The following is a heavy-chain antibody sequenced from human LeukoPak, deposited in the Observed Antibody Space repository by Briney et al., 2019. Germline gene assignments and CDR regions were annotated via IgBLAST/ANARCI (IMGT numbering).Heavy chain of an antibody. V-gene: IGHV3-30*18. CDR3: ANLGGYGSGSYYGIDY. CDR2: ISCDGSNK. Sequence: PGRSLRLSCAASGFTFSSYGMHWVRQAPGKGLEWVAVISCDGSNKYYADSVKGRFTISRDNSKNTLYLQMNSLRAEDTAVYYCANLGGYGSGSYYGIDYWGQGTLVTVSS. CDR1: GFTFSSYG. J-gene: IGHJ4*02. D-gene: IGHD3-10*01.